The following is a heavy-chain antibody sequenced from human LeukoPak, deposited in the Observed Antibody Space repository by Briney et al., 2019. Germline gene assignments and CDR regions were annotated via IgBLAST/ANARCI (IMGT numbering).Heavy chain of an antibody. Sequence: SGPALVKPTQTLTLTCTFSGFSLSTSGMCVSWIRQPPGKALEWLALIDWDDDKYYSTSLKTRLTISKDTPKNQVVLTMTNMDPVDTATYYCARISSSSVYYYGMDVWGKGTTVTVSS. V-gene: IGHV2-70*01. CDR3: ARISSSSVYYYGMDV. CDR2: IDWDDDK. CDR1: GFSLSTSGMC. J-gene: IGHJ6*04. D-gene: IGHD2-15*01.